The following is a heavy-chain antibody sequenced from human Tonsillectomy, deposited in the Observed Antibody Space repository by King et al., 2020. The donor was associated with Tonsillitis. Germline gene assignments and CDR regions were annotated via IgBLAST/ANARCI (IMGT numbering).Heavy chain of an antibody. CDR1: GFTFSSYS. Sequence: VQLVESGGGLVQPGGSLRLSCAASGFTFSSYSMNWVRQAPGKGLEWVSYISSSSSTIYYADSVKGRFTISRDNAKNSLYLQMNSLRAEDTAVYYCARERVWNCADRDFDPWGQGTLVTVSS. CDR3: ARERVWNCADRDFDP. CDR2: ISSSSSTI. J-gene: IGHJ5*02. V-gene: IGHV3-48*04. D-gene: IGHD1-7*01.